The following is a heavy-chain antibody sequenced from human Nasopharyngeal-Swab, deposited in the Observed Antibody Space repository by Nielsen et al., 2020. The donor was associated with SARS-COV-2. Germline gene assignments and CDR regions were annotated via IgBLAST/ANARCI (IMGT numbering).Heavy chain of an antibody. CDR1: GFTFSTYW. CDR2: IDTDGTIT. CDR3: AKGKRPYCSGGSCYTALDY. J-gene: IGHJ4*02. V-gene: IGHV3-74*01. D-gene: IGHD2-15*01. Sequence: GESLNISCAASGFTFSTYWMHWVRQPPGKGLLWVSRIDTDGTITDYADSVKGRFTISRDNSKTTLYLQMNSLRAEDTAVYYCAKGKRPYCSGGSCYTALDYWAREPWSPSPQ.